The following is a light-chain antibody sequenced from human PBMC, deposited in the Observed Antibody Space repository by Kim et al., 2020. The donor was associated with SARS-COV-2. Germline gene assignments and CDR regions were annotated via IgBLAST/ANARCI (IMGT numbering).Light chain of an antibody. CDR3: QVWDSSSDHRL. CDR1: NIGSKS. CDR2: YDS. Sequence: ATGKTSRITCGGNNIGSKSVHWYQQKPGQAPVLVIYYDSDRPSGIPERFSGSNSGNTATLTISRVEAGDEADYYCQVWDSSSDHRLFGGGTQLTVL. V-gene: IGLV3-21*04. J-gene: IGLJ3*02.